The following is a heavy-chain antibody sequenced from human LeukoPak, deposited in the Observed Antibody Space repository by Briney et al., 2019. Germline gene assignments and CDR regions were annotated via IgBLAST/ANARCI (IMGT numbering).Heavy chain of an antibody. CDR1: GYTFTSYG. CDR2: ISAYNGNT. V-gene: IGHV1-18*01. Sequence: ASVKVSCKASGYTFTSYGISWVRQAPGQGLEWMGWISAYNGNTNYAQKLQGRVTMTTDTSTSTAYMELRSLRSDDTAVYYCARVKEETVVVPAANSFDIWGQGTMVTVSS. D-gene: IGHD2-2*01. J-gene: IGHJ3*02. CDR3: ARVKEETVVVPAANSFDI.